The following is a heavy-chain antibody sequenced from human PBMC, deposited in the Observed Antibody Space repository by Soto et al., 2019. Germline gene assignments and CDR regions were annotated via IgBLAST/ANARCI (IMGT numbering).Heavy chain of an antibody. J-gene: IGHJ4*02. CDR3: ARDRSAAAGTADYFDY. CDR2: ISSSSSYI. Sequence: PGGSLRLSCAASGFTFSSYIMNWVRQAPGKGLEWVSSISSSSSYIYYADSVKGRFTISRDNAKNSLYLQMNSLRAEDTAVYYCARDRSAAAGTADYFDYWGQGTLVTVSS. V-gene: IGHV3-21*01. CDR1: GFTFSSYI. D-gene: IGHD6-13*01.